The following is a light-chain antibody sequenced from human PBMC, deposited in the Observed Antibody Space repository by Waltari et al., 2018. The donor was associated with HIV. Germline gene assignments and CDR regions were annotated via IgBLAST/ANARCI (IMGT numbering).Light chain of an antibody. CDR3: AAWDDSLSGHVV. J-gene: IGLJ2*01. V-gene: IGLV1-47*01. CDR1: SSNIGSNY. CDR2: RSN. Sequence: QSVLTQPPSASGTPGQRVTISCSGSSSNIGSNYVYWYQQLPGTAPKLLIYRSNQRPSGVPGRFSGSKSGTSASLAISGLRSEDEADYYCAAWDDSLSGHVVFGGGTKLTVI.